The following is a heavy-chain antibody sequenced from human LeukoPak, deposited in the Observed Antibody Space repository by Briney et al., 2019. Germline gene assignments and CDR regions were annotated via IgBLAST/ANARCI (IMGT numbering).Heavy chain of an antibody. CDR2: ISYDGNHK. J-gene: IGHJ3*02. CDR1: GFTFSDYG. V-gene: IGHV3-30*18. D-gene: IGHD6-13*01. Sequence: GGSLRLSCAASGFTFSDYGMHWVLHAPAKGPVWVAVISYDGNHKYYTDSVKGRFTISRDNSKNTLYLQMSSLRAEDTAVYYCTKDDAYSSSWYACDIWGQGTMVTVSS. CDR3: TKDDAYSSSWYACDI.